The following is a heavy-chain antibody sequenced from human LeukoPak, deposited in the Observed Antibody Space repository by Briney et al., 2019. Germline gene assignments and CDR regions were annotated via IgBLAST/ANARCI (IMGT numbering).Heavy chain of an antibody. J-gene: IGHJ4*02. CDR2: IYPGDSDT. CDR3: ARSPWNYYDY. V-gene: IGHV5-51*01. CDR1: GYDFTTYW. Sequence: GESLKISFKGSGYDFTTYWIAWVRQMPGKGLEWMGIIYPGDSDTRYSPSFQGQVTISVDKSISTAYLQWSSLRASDTAMYFCARSPWNYYDYWGQGTLVTVSS. D-gene: IGHD5-12*01.